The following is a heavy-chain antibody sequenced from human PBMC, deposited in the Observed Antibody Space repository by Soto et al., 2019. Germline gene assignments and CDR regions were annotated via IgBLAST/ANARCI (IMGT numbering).Heavy chain of an antibody. Sequence: EVQLVESGGGLVKPGGSLRLSCAASGFTFSNYGMNWVRQAPGKGLEWVSCISSSSSYISYADSVKGRFTISRDNAKNSLFLQMSRLSVEDTAVYFCARGDFGSIWHEVWFDPWGQGTLVTVSS. J-gene: IGHJ5*02. V-gene: IGHV3-21*01. CDR1: GFTFSNYG. D-gene: IGHD6-13*01. CDR2: ISSSSSYI. CDR3: ARGDFGSIWHEVWFDP.